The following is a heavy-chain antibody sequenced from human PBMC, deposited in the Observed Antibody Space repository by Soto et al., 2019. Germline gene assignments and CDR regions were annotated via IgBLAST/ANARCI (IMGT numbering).Heavy chain of an antibody. CDR3: AKDIRAYYDFWSGDFDY. V-gene: IGHV3-9*01. CDR2: ISWNSGSI. D-gene: IGHD3-3*01. Sequence: GGSLRLSCAASGFTFDDYAMHWVRQAPGKGLEWVSGISWNSGSIGYADSVKGRFTISRDNAKNSLYLQMNSLRAEDTALYYCAKDIRAYYDFWSGDFDYWGQGTLVTVSS. CDR1: GFTFDDYA. J-gene: IGHJ4*02.